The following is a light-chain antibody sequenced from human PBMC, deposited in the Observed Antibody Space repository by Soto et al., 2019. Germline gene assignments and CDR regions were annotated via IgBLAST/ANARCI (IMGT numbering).Light chain of an antibody. CDR3: AAWDDILNGYV. Sequence: QSALTQPASVSGSPGQSITISCTGTSSDVGGYNYVSWYQQHPGKAPKLVIYSNYDRPSGVPDRFSGSTSGTSASLVIRGLQSEDEADYYCAAWDDILNGYVFGGGTKLTVL. J-gene: IGLJ1*01. CDR1: SSDVGGYNY. CDR2: SNY. V-gene: IGLV2-14*01.